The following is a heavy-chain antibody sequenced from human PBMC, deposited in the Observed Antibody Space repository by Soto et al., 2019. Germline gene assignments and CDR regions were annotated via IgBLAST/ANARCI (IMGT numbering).Heavy chain of an antibody. CDR1: GFTFSNNI. D-gene: IGHD5-18*01. Sequence: QLQLVESGGGVVQPGRSLRLSCAASGFTFSNNILHWVRQAPGKGLEWLAFISADGDTKYYADSVKGRFTISRDNSKNTLYLQMNRLRREDTSVYYCLGGIGYSYGYHAFDLWGQGTMVTVSS. CDR3: LGGIGYSYGYHAFDL. J-gene: IGHJ3*01. CDR2: ISADGDTK. V-gene: IGHV3-30-3*01.